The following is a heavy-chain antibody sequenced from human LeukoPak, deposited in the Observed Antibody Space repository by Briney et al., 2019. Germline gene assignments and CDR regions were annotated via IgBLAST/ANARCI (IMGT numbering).Heavy chain of an antibody. CDR1: GCTFTGYY. V-gene: IGHV1-2*06. J-gene: IGHJ4*02. D-gene: IGHD3-10*01. CDR3: ARGNYGSGSYSLL. CDR2: INPNSGGT. Sequence: GASVKVSCKASGCTFTGYYMHWVRQAPGQGLEWMGRINPNSGGTNYAQKFQGRVTMTRDTSISTAYMELSRLRSDDTAVYYCARGNYGSGSYSLLWGQGTLVTVSS.